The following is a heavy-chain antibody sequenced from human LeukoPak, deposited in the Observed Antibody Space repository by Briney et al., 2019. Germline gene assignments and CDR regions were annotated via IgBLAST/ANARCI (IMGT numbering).Heavy chain of an antibody. CDR2: INDDGTST. Sequence: GGSLRLSCAASGFTFSGAWMHWVRQAPGKGLVWVSRINDDGTSTRYADSVKGRFTISRDDAKNTLYLQMNSLRAEDTAVYYCARVYGPGMDEYFHLWGQGTLVTVSS. CDR3: ARVYGPGMDEYFHL. CDR1: GFTFSGAW. V-gene: IGHV3-74*01. J-gene: IGHJ1*01. D-gene: IGHD3-10*01.